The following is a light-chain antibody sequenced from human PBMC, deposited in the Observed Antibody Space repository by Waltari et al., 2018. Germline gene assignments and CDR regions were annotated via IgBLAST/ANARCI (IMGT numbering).Light chain of an antibody. CDR2: AVS. Sequence: QTALSQPAPVSGSPGQSITISCTGTSSDVGDYKRVSCYQHHPDKAPKLMIYAVSKPPAVVSGRFSGTKSGDLASLAISGLQPEDEAEYFCSSYAGSSKGVFGGGTKVTVL. CDR1: SSDVGDYKR. V-gene: IGLV2-23*02. J-gene: IGLJ2*01. CDR3: SSYAGSSKGV.